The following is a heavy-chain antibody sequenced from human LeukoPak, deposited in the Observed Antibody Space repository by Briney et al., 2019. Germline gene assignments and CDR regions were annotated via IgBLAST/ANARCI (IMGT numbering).Heavy chain of an antibody. J-gene: IGHJ4*02. CDR2: ISYDGSNK. Sequence: GGSLRLSCAASGFTFSSYAMHWVRQALGKGLEWVAVISYDGSNKYYADSVKGRFTISRDNSKNTLYLQMNSLRAEDTAVYYCARVQSGRLRVPFDYWGQGTLVTVSS. CDR1: GFTFSSYA. V-gene: IGHV3-30-3*01. D-gene: IGHD5-12*01. CDR3: ARVQSGRLRVPFDY.